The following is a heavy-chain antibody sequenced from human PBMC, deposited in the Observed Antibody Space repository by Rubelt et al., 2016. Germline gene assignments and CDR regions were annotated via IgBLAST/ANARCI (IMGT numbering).Heavy chain of an antibody. V-gene: IGHV3-23*03. CDR1: GFTFSTYA. CDR3: ERDGYSSGWYMEACDI. Sequence: EVQLVESGGGLVQPGGSLRLSCAASGFTFSTYAMSWVRQAPGKGLEWVSRIYSDVSSTTYADSVTGRFTISRDNAKNTLYLQMNSRRAEDTAVYYCERDGYSSGWYMEACDIWGQGTMVTVSS. J-gene: IGHJ3*02. D-gene: IGHD6-19*01. CDR2: IYSDVSST.